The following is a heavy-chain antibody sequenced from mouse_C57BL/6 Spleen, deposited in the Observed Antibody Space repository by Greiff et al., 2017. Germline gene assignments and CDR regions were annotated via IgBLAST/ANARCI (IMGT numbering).Heavy chain of an antibody. V-gene: IGHV1-39*01. Sequence: VQLKESGPELVKPGASVKISCKASGYSFTDYNMHWVKQSHGKSLEWIGVINPNYGTTSYNQKFKGKATLTVDQSSSTAYMQLNSLTSEDSAVYSCATSYGYDEAWFAYWGQGTLVTVSA. J-gene: IGHJ3*01. CDR3: ATSYGYDEAWFAY. D-gene: IGHD2-2*01. CDR2: INPNYGTT. CDR1: GYSFTDYN.